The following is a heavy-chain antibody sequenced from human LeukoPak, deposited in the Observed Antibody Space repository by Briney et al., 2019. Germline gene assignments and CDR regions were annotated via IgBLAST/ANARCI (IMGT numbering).Heavy chain of an antibody. J-gene: IGHJ4*02. CDR2: VRSKPNNYAT. Sequence: VGSLRLSRAASGFIFSDSAMHWVRQASGEGLGWVGHVRSKPNNYATAYAASVKGRFTISRDDSKNTAYLQMNSLKTEDTAVYYCSSPAHDFDFWSGYYSFWGPGILVTVSS. V-gene: IGHV3-73*01. CDR1: GFIFSDSA. CDR3: SSPAHDFDFWSGYYSF. D-gene: IGHD3-3*01.